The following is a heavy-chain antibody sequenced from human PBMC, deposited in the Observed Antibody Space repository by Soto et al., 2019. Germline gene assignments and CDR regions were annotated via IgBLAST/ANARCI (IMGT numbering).Heavy chain of an antibody. V-gene: IGHV2-5*02. D-gene: IGHD2-21*02. CDR2: IYWDDDT. CDR1: GFSLTDSGPNMGLG. CDR3: ARRKGLPLHEGYFDV. J-gene: IGHJ2*01. Sequence: QITLKESGLPLVEPTQTLTLTCSFSGFSLTDSGPNMGLGVGWVRQSPGKPPEWLAVIYWDDDTRYKASLKRRLSITKDTSKTEVVLTMTDMHAVDAGTYFCARRKGLPLHEGYFDVWGRGALVTVSS.